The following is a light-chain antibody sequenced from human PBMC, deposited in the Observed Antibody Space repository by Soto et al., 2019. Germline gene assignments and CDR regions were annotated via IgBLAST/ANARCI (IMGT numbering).Light chain of an antibody. J-gene: IGKJ3*01. CDR3: QPPSNMHTGFT. Sequence: EIVLTQSPSTLSLSPGERATLSCRASQSVSSYLAWYQQKPGQAPRLLIYDASNRATGIPARFSGSGSGTDFTLTFSSLEPEDFSVFNCQPPSNMHTGFTYG. CDR1: QSVSSY. CDR2: DAS. V-gene: IGKV3-11*01.